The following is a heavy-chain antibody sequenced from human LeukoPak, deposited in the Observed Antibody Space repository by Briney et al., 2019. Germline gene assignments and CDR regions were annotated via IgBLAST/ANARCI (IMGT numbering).Heavy chain of an antibody. D-gene: IGHD6-13*01. J-gene: IGHJ4*02. CDR2: IYYSGST. V-gene: IGHV4-39*01. CDR3: ARSIAAAASS. Sequence: SETLSLTCTVSGGSISSSSYYWGWIRRPPGKGLEWIGSIYYSGSTYYNPSLKSRVTISVDTSKNQFSLKLSSVTAADTAVYYCARSIAAAASSWGQGTLVTVSS. CDR1: GGSISSSSYY.